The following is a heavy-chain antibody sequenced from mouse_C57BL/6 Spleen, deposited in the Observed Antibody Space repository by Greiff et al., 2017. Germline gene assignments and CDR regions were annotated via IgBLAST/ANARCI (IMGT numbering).Heavy chain of an antibody. CDR1: GYAFSSSW. V-gene: IGHV1-82*01. CDR2: IYPGDGDT. Sequence: QVQLQQSGPELVKPGASVKISCKASGYAFSSSWMNWVKQRPGKGLEWIGRIYPGDGDTNYNGKFKGKATLTADKSSSTAYMQLSSLTSEDSAVYFCARALRVYFDYWGQGTTLTVSS. D-gene: IGHD3-2*02. CDR3: ARALRVYFDY. J-gene: IGHJ2*01.